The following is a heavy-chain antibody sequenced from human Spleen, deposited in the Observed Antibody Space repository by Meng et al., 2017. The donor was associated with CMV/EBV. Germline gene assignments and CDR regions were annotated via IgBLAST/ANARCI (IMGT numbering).Heavy chain of an antibody. Sequence: ASVKVSCKASGYTFTGYYMHWVRQAPGQGLEWMGWINPNSGGTNYAQKFQGRVTMTRDTSISTVYMELSRLRSDDTAVYYCARVGHGVGYRFDSWGQGTLVTVSS. CDR2: INPNSGGT. J-gene: IGHJ4*02. CDR1: GYTFTGYY. CDR3: ARVGHGVGYRFDS. V-gene: IGHV1-2*02. D-gene: IGHD2-8*01.